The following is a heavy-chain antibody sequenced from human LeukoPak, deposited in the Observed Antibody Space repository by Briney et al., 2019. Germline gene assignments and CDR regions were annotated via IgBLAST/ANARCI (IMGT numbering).Heavy chain of an antibody. V-gene: IGHV3-33*06. CDR3: AKSSSVLLDY. CDR2: IWYDGSNK. CDR1: GFTFSSYG. D-gene: IGHD6-13*01. Sequence: PGGSLRLSCAASGFTFSSYGMHWVRQAPGKGLEWVAVIWYDGSNKYYADSVKGRYTISRDNSKNTLYLQMNSLRAEDTAVYYCAKSSSVLLDYWGQGTLVTVSS. J-gene: IGHJ4*02.